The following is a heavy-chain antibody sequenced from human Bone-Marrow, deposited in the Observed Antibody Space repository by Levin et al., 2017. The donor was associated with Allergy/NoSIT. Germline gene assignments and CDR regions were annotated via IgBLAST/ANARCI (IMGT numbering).Heavy chain of an antibody. D-gene: IGHD3-16*02. V-gene: IGHV2-5*02. CDR2: IYWDDDD. CDR3: AFSTGPRLGSDYDSGSYRDNWFDP. CDR1: GVSLNTRGVG. Sequence: GSGPTLVKPTQTLTLTCSLSGVSLNTRGVGVGWIRQPPGKSLEWLGLIYWDDDDRYSPSLRRRLTITRDPSTNQVALTMIIMDPVDTATYYCAFSTGPRLGSDYDSGSYRDNWFDPWGQGTQVTVSS. J-gene: IGHJ5*02.